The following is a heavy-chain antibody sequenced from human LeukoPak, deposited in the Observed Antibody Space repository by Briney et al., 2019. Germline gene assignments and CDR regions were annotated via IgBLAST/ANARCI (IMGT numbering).Heavy chain of an antibody. V-gene: IGHV1-69*05. J-gene: IGHJ5*02. CDR3: ARDLYSSWYLSNWFDP. CDR2: IIPIFGTA. D-gene: IGHD6-13*01. Sequence: ASVKVSCKASGGTFSSYAISWVRQAPGQGLEWMGRIIPIFGTANYAQKFQGRVTITTDESTSTAYMELSSLRSEDTAVYYCARDLYSSWYLSNWFDPWGQGTLVTVSS. CDR1: GGTFSSYA.